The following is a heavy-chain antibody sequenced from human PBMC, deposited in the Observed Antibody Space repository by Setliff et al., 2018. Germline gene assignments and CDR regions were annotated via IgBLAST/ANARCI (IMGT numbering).Heavy chain of an antibody. CDR2: VYTSGNT. J-gene: IGHJ4*01. D-gene: IGHD3-16*01. V-gene: IGHV4-4*07. CDR3: AKIGSSLDY. CDR1: GASLTGNY. Sequence: SETLSLTCTVSGASLTGNYWTWIRQPAGKGLEWIGRVYTSGNTNYNPYLKSRLTMSVDTSKNQFSLKLRSVTAADTAVYYCAKIGSSLDYWGHGTLVTVSS.